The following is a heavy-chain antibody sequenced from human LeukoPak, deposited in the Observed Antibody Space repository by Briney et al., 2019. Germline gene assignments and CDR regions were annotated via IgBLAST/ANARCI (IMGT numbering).Heavy chain of an antibody. CDR3: ARGPSLWFGDYYFDY. J-gene: IGHJ4*02. V-gene: IGHV3-64*01. CDR2: ISSNGGST. D-gene: IGHD3-10*01. Sequence: PGGSLRLSCAASGFTFSSYAMHWVRQAPGKGLEYVSAISSNGGSTYYANSVKGGFTISRDNSKNTLYLQMGSLRAEDMAVYYCARGPSLWFGDYYFDYWGQGTLVTVSS. CDR1: GFTFSSYA.